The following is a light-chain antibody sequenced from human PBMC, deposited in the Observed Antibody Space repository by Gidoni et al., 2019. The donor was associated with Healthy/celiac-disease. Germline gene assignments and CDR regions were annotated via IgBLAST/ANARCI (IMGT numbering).Light chain of an antibody. Sequence: SSALTQPPSVSVAPGKTARIACGGNNSGSKSVHWYQQKPGKAPVLVIYDDSDRPSGIPERFSGSNSGNTATLTISRVEAGDEADYYCQVWDSSSDRPVFGGGTKLTVL. J-gene: IGLJ2*01. CDR1: NSGSKS. CDR3: QVWDSSSDRPV. CDR2: DDS. V-gene: IGLV3-21*04.